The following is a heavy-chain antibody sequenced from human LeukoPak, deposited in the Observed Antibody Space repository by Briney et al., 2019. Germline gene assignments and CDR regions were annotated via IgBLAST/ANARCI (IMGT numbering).Heavy chain of an antibody. D-gene: IGHD5-12*01. J-gene: IGHJ4*02. Sequence: PGGSLRLSCAASGFTVSSNYMSWVRQAPGKGLEWVSSISSSSSYIYYADSVKGRFTISRDNAKNSLYLQMNSLRAEDTAVYYCARDGGYGGYVGDPELLFDYWGQGTLVTVSS. V-gene: IGHV3-21*01. CDR3: ARDGGYGGYVGDPELLFDY. CDR2: ISSSSSYI. CDR1: GFTVSSNY.